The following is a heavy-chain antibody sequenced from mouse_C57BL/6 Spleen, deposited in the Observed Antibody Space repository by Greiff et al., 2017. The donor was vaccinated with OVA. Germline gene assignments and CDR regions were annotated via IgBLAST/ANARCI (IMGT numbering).Heavy chain of an antibody. CDR3: TRSYYYGSSYWYFDV. V-gene: IGHV1-15*01. Sequence: QVQLQQSGAELVRPGASVTLSCKASGYTFTDYEMHWVKQTPVHGLEWIGAIDPETGGTAYNQKFKGTAILTADKSSSTAYMELRSLTSEDSAVYYCTRSYYYGSSYWYFDVWGTGTTVTVSS. CDR1: GYTFTDYE. CDR2: IDPETGGT. D-gene: IGHD1-1*01. J-gene: IGHJ1*03.